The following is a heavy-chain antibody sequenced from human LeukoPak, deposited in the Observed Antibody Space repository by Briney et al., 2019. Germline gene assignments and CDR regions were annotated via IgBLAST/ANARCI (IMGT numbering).Heavy chain of an antibody. CDR2: ISGSGDTI. CDR3: ARGEIVGTPDDAFDI. CDR1: GFTFSDYY. V-gene: IGHV3-11*01. J-gene: IGHJ3*02. D-gene: IGHD1-26*01. Sequence: PGGSLRLSCAASGFTFSDYYMSWIRQAPGKGLECISFISGSGDTIYYRDSVKGRFIISRDSAKESLYLQMNSLRVEDTAIYCARGEIVGTPDDAFDIWGHGTMVSVSS.